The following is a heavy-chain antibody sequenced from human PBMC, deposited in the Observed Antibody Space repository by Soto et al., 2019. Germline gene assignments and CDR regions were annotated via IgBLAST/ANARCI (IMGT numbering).Heavy chain of an antibody. CDR1: GYTFTSYA. CDR3: ARGRYCSGGSCYSGLHY. Sequence: QVQLVQSGAEVKKPGASVKVSCKASGYTFTSYAMHWVRQARGQRLEWMGWINAGNGNTKYSQKFQGRVTITRDTSASTAYMELSSLRSEDTAVYYCARGRYCSGGSCYSGLHYWGQGTLVTVSS. J-gene: IGHJ4*02. CDR2: INAGNGNT. V-gene: IGHV1-3*01. D-gene: IGHD2-15*01.